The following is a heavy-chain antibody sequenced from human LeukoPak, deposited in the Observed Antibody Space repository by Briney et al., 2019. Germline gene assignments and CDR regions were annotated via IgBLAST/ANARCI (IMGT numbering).Heavy chain of an antibody. D-gene: IGHD2-2*01. CDR2: IIPIFGTA. V-gene: IGHV1-69*13. J-gene: IGHJ6*02. Sequence: ASVKVSCTASGGTFSSYAISWVRQAPGQGLEWIGGIIPIFGTANYAQKFQGRVTITADESTSTAYMELSSLRSEDTAVYYCASPSDIVVVPAAYHYYGMDVWGQGTTVTVSS. CDR3: ASPSDIVVVPAAYHYYGMDV. CDR1: GGTFSSYA.